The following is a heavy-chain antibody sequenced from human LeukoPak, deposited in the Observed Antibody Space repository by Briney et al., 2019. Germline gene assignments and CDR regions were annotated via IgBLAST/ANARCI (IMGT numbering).Heavy chain of an antibody. Sequence: GGSLRLSCAASGFTFSSYAMSWVRQAPGKGLEWVSAISGSGGSTYYADSVKGRFTISRDNSKNTLYLQMNSLRAEDTAVYYCAKAPPIFYDSSGYYNDYWGQGTLVTVSS. CDR2: ISGSGGST. V-gene: IGHV3-23*01. CDR1: GFTFSSYA. J-gene: IGHJ4*02. D-gene: IGHD3-22*01. CDR3: AKAPPIFYDSSGYYNDY.